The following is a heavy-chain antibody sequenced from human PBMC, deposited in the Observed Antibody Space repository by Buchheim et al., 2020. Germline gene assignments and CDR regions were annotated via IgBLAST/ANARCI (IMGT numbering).Heavy chain of an antibody. CDR3: ASNYGDYESWENNWFDP. CDR1: GYTFTSYD. J-gene: IGHJ5*02. Sequence: QVQLVQSGAEVKKPGASVKVSCKASGYTFTSYDINWVRQATGQGLEWMGWMNPNSGNTGYAQKFQGRVTMTRSTSISTAYMELSSLRSEDTAVYYCASNYGDYESWENNWFDPWGQGTL. V-gene: IGHV1-8*01. CDR2: MNPNSGNT. D-gene: IGHD4-17*01.